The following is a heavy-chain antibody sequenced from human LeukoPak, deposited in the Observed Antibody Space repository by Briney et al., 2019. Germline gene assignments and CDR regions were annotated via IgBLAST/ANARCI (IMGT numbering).Heavy chain of an antibody. CDR3: ARAGCGGDCSLDY. V-gene: IGHV3-48*03. D-gene: IGHD2-21*02. CDR2: ISSSGSII. J-gene: IGHJ4*02. CDR1: GFTFSSYE. Sequence: PGGSLRLSCAASGFTFSSYEMNWVRQAPGKGLEGVSYISSSGSIIYYADSVKGRFTISRDNAKNSLYLQMNSLRAEDTAVYYCARAGCGGDCSLDYWGQGTLVTVSS.